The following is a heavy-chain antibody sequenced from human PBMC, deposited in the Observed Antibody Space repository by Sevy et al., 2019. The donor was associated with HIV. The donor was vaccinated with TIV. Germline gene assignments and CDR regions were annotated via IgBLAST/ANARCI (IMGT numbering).Heavy chain of an antibody. CDR1: GYTFTDYY. Sequence: ASVKVSCKASGYTFTDYYMHWVRQAPGQGLEWMGRINPNSGDTNIVQKFQGRVTMTRYTYISTAYMELSRLTSDDTAVYYCARDPVAPNPAGMDVWGQGTTVTVSS. CDR2: INPNSGDT. CDR3: ARDPVAPNPAGMDV. V-gene: IGHV1-2*06. D-gene: IGHD5-12*01. J-gene: IGHJ6*02.